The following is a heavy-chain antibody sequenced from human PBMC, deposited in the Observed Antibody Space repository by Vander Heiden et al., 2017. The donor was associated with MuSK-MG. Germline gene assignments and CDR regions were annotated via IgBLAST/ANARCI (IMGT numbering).Heavy chain of an antibody. J-gene: IGHJ4*02. Sequence: QVQLQQWGAGLLKPSETLSLTCAVYGGSFSGYYWSWIRQPPGKGLEWIGEINHSGSTNYNPSLKSRVTISVDTSKNQFSLKLSSVTAADTAVYYCARGHAGDYWGQGTLVTVSS. CDR1: GGSFSGYY. D-gene: IGHD3-10*01. CDR2: INHSGST. CDR3: ARGHAGDY. V-gene: IGHV4-34*01.